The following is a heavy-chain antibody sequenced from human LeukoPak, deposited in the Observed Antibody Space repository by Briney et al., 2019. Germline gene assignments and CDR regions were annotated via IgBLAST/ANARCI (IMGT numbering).Heavy chain of an antibody. CDR2: IIPILGIA. J-gene: IGHJ4*02. Sequence: SVKVSCKASGGTFSSYAISWVRQAPGQGLEWMGRIIPILGIANYAQKLQGRVTMTTDTSTSTAYKELRSLRSDDTAVYYCARARSYGSGYFDYWGQGTLVTVSS. V-gene: IGHV1-69*04. D-gene: IGHD3-10*01. CDR1: GGTFSSYA. CDR3: ARARSYGSGYFDY.